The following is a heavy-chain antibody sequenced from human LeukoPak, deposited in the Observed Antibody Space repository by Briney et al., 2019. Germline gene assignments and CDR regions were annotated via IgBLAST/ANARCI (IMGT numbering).Heavy chain of an antibody. D-gene: IGHD3-22*01. J-gene: IGHJ4*02. CDR3: AKDYYDSSGYSVDY. CDR2: ISGDGGST. V-gene: IGHV3-43*02. CDR1: GFTFDDYA. Sequence: GSLRLSCAASGFTFDDYAMHWVRQAPGKGLEWVSLISGDGGSTYYADSVKGRFTISRDSSKNSLYLQMNSLRTEDTALYYCAKDYYDSSGYSVDYWGQGTLVTVSS.